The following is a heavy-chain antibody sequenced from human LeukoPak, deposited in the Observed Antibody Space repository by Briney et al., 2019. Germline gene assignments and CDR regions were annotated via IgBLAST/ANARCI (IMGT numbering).Heavy chain of an antibody. CDR2: MNGDTGNA. J-gene: IGHJ4*02. D-gene: IGHD2-15*01. CDR1: GYTLPHYD. V-gene: IGHV1-8*01. Sequence: ASVTVSCKASGYTLPHYDINWVRQAPRHDLEWTGWMNGDTGNAGEEQKLQRRVTMTRNSSITTAYMDLSSLRSEDTAVYYCARRHGKCSDGSCYYPDYWGQGTLVTVSS. CDR3: ARRHGKCSDGSCYYPDY.